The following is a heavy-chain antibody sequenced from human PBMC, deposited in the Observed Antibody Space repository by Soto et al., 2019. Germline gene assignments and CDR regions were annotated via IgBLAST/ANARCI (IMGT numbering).Heavy chain of an antibody. V-gene: IGHV4-39*01. CDR1: GGSISGSTYY. D-gene: IGHD2-2*01. Sequence: PSETLSLTCLVSGGSISGSTYYWGWIRQPPGKGLEWIGSVYSDGSTYYNPSLKSRVTISVDTSMNQFSLRLSSVTAADTALYYCARGGSARGYQLRPVDPWGQGTLVAVAS. CDR2: VYSDGST. CDR3: ARGGSARGYQLRPVDP. J-gene: IGHJ5*02.